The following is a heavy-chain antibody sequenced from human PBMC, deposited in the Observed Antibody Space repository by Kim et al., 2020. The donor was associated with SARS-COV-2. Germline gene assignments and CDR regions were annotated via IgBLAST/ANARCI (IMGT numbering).Heavy chain of an antibody. V-gene: IGHV4-39*01. J-gene: IGHJ4*02. CDR1: GGSISSSSYY. D-gene: IGHD3-10*01. CDR3: ASPLWFGDGRLTY. CDR2: IYYSGST. Sequence: SETLSLTCTVSGGSISSSSYYWGWIRQPPGKGLEWIGSIYYSGSTYYNPSLKSRVTISVDTSKNQFSLKLSSVTAADTAVYYCASPLWFGDGRLTYWGQGTLVTVSS.